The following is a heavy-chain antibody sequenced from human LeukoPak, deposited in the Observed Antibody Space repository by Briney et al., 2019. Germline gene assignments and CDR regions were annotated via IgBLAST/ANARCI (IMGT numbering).Heavy chain of an antibody. D-gene: IGHD6-13*01. Sequence: SETLSLTCAVYGGSFSGYYWSWIRQPPGKGLEWIGEINHSGSTNYNPSLKSRVTISVDTSKKQFSLKLSSVTAADTAVYYCARGRSIAAARWFDPWGQGTLVTVPS. CDR3: ARGRSIAAARWFDP. CDR1: GGSFSGYY. CDR2: INHSGST. V-gene: IGHV4-34*01. J-gene: IGHJ5*02.